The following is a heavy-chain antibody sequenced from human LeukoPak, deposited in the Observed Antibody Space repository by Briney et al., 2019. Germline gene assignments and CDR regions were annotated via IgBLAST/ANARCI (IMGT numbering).Heavy chain of an antibody. J-gene: IGHJ3*02. CDR2: IYYSGST. Sequence: PSETLSLTCLVSGGSISSSSYYWGWIRQPPGRGLEWIGSIYYSGSTNYNPSLKSRVTMSVDTSKNQFSLKLSSVTAADTAVYYCARDGVLGWSRIVGAFDIWGQGTMVTVSS. D-gene: IGHD5/OR15-5a*01. CDR1: GGSISSSSYY. V-gene: IGHV4-39*07. CDR3: ARDGVLGWSRIVGAFDI.